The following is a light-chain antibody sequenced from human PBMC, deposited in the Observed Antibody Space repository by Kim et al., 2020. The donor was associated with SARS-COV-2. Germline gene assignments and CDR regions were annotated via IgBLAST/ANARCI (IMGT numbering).Light chain of an antibody. Sequence: ATINCQSSQSVLYSANNKNYLAWYQQKPGQPPKLLIYWASTREAGVPDRFSGSGSGTDFTLTISSLQAEDVAVYYCQQYSNTPRTFGQGTKVDIK. J-gene: IGKJ1*01. CDR1: QSVLYSANNKNY. CDR2: WAS. CDR3: QQYSNTPRT. V-gene: IGKV4-1*01.